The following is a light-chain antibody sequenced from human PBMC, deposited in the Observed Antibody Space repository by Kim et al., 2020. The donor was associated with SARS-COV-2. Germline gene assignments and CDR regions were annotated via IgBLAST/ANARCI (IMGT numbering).Light chain of an antibody. CDR1: QSVPNSY. J-gene: IGKJ2*01. CDR2: GAS. CDR3: QQYGSPPYT. Sequence: LLPPSPGTLSLSPGERATLTCRASQSVPNSYLAWYQQKPGQAARLLIYGASSSATGIPDSFSGSGSGTDFTLTISRLEPADCAVYYCQQYGSPPYTFGQGTKLQ. V-gene: IGKV3-20*01.